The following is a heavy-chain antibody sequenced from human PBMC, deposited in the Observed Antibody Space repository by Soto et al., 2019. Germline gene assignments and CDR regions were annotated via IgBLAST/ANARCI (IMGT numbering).Heavy chain of an antibody. Sequence: SVKVSXKASGGTFSSYAISWVRQAPGQGLEWMGGIIPIFGTANYAQKFQGRVTITADESTSTAYMELSSLRSEDTAVYYCARDRGRGGSYYIYFYGMDVWGQGTTVTVSS. CDR3: ARDRGRGGSYYIYFYGMDV. D-gene: IGHD1-26*01. CDR1: GGTFSSYA. V-gene: IGHV1-69*13. CDR2: IIPIFGTA. J-gene: IGHJ6*02.